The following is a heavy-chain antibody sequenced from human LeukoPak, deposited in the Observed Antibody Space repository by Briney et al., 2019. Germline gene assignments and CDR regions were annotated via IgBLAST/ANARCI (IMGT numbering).Heavy chain of an antibody. D-gene: IGHD3-22*01. Sequence: GGSLRLSCAASGFTFSSYSMNWVRQAPGKGLEWVSYISSSSSTIYYADSVKGLFTISRDNAKNSLYLQMNSLRAEDTAVYYCARGLHSSWNYWGQGTLVTVSS. CDR3: ARGLHSSWNY. J-gene: IGHJ4*02. V-gene: IGHV3-48*01. CDR1: GFTFSSYS. CDR2: ISSSSSTI.